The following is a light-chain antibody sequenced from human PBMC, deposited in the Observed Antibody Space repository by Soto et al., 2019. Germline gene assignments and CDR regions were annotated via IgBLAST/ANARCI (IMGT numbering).Light chain of an antibody. CDR2: SNN. CDR3: ASWDDRLGAVI. J-gene: IGLJ2*01. Sequence: QSVLTQPASLSGSPGQSITISCSGSSSNIGGTNYAYWYQQLPGAAPKLLMHSNNLRPSGVPERISGSKSGTSASLAISGLRSEDEAVYYCASWDDRLGAVIFGGGTKVTVL. CDR1: SSNIGGTNY. V-gene: IGLV1-47*02.